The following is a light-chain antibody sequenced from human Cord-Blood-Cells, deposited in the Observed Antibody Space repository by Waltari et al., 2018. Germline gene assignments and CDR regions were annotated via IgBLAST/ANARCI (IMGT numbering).Light chain of an antibody. CDR3: SSYAGSTHVV. CDR1: SSDVGGYNY. V-gene: IGLV2-8*01. J-gene: IGLJ2*01. Sequence: QSALTQPPSASGSPGQSVTISCTGPSSDVGGYNYVSWYQQHPGKAPKLMIYEVSKRPSGVPDRFSGSKSGNTASLTVSGLQAEDEADYYCSSYAGSTHVVFGGGTKLTVL. CDR2: EVS.